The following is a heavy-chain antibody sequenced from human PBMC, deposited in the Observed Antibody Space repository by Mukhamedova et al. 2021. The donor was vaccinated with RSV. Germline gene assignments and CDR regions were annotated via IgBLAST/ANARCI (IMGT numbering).Heavy chain of an antibody. Sequence: SMNWVRQAPGKGLEWVSAIRSSSTYTYYADSVKGRFTISRDNAKNSLYLQMNSLRAEDTAVYFCARFITGAATFDYWGQGTLVT. CDR1: S. CDR3: ARFITGAATFDY. J-gene: IGHJ4*02. CDR2: IRSSSTYT. V-gene: IGHV3-21*01. D-gene: IGHD6-13*01.